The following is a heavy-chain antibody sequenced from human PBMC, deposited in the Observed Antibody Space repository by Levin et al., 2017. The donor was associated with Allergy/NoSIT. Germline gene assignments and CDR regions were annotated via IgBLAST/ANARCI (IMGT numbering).Heavy chain of an antibody. Sequence: SQTLSLTCGISGDSVSSNSAAWNWVRQSPSRGLEWLVRTFYRSQWYTDYAESVRGRITIKSDTSKNQFSLQLNSVTPEDTALYYCARAFCGGECYTDGYFDVWGHGTLVTVSS. CDR3: ARAFCGGECYTDGYFDV. V-gene: IGHV6-1*01. J-gene: IGHJ2*01. CDR2: TFYRSQWYT. CDR1: GDSVSSNSAA. D-gene: IGHD2-21*01.